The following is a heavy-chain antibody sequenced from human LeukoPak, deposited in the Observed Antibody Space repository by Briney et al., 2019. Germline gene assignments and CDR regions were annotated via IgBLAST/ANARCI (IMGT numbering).Heavy chain of an antibody. D-gene: IGHD4-17*01. CDR3: AKDYGDVHAFDI. V-gene: IGHV3-23*01. CDR2: ISGSGGST. Sequence: GGSLRLSCAASGFTFSSYAMSWVRQAPGKGLEWVSAISGSGGSTYYADSVRGRFTISRDNSKNTLYLQMNSLRAEDTAVYYCAKDYGDVHAFDIWGQGTMVTVSS. J-gene: IGHJ3*02. CDR1: GFTFSSYA.